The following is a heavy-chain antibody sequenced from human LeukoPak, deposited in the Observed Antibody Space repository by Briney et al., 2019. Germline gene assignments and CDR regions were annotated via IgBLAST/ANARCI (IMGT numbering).Heavy chain of an antibody. J-gene: IGHJ6*03. Sequence: ASVKVSCKASGYTFTSYYMHWVRQAPGQGLEWMGIINPSGGSTSYAQKFQGRVTMTRDMSTSTVYMELSSLRSEDTAVYYCARGLRGVLPNYYYYMDVWGKGTTVTVSS. CDR1: GYTFTSYY. D-gene: IGHD3-10*01. CDR3: ARGLRGVLPNYYYYMDV. V-gene: IGHV1-46*01. CDR2: INPSGGST.